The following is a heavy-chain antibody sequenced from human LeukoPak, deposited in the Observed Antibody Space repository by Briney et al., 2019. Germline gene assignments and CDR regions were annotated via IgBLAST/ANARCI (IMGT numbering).Heavy chain of an antibody. V-gene: IGHV4-34*01. D-gene: IGHD1-26*01. CDR3: VGSGSYSGFSHRDY. CDR1: GGSFSGYY. J-gene: IGHJ4*02. CDR2: INHSGST. Sequence: PSETLSLTCAVYGGSFSGYYWSWIRQPPGKGLEWIGEINHSGSTNYNPSLKSRVTISVDTSKNQFSLKLSSVTAADTAVYYCVGSGSYSGFSHRDYWGQGTLVTVSS.